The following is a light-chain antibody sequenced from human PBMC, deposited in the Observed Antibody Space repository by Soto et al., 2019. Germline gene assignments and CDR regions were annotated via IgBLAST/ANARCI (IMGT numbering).Light chain of an antibody. CDR1: RSNIGTNA. V-gene: IGLV1-47*02. J-gene: IGLJ7*01. CDR2: NNN. Sequence: QSVLTQPPSASATPGQRVTISCSGSRSNIGTNAVNWYQQLPGTAPRLLIYNNNQRPSGVPDRFSGSKSGTSASLAISGLRSEDEADYYCAAWDDSLSGPVFGGGTQLTVL. CDR3: AAWDDSLSGPV.